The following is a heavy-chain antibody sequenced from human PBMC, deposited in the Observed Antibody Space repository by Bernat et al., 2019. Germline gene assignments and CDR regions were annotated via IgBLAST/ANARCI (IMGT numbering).Heavy chain of an antibody. V-gene: IGHV4-39*01. J-gene: IGHJ4*02. CDR1: GGSISSSSYY. D-gene: IGHD3-22*01. Sequence: QLQLQESGPGLVKPSETLSLTCTVSGGSISSSSYYWGWIRQPPGKGLEWIGSIYYSGSTYYNPSLKSRVTISVDTSKKQFSLKLSSVTAADTAVYYCARSNGGSGYPGRIDYGGQGTLVTVSS. CDR2: IYYSGST. CDR3: ARSNGGSGYPGRIDY.